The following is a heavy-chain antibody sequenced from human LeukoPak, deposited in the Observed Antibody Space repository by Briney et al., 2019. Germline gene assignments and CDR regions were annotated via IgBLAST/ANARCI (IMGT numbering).Heavy chain of an antibody. J-gene: IGHJ4*02. V-gene: IGHV4-59*01. CDR1: GGSISSYY. Sequence: SETLSLTCTVSGGSISSYYWSWIRQPPGKGLEGIGYIYYSGSTNYNPSLKSRVTISVDTSKNQFSLKLSSVTAADTAVYYCARIAAAGGFDCWGQGTLVTVSS. D-gene: IGHD6-13*01. CDR3: ARIAAAGGFDC. CDR2: IYYSGST.